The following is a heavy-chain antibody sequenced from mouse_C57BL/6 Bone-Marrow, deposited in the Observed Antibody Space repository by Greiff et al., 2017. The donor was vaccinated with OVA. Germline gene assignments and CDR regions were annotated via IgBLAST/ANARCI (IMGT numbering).Heavy chain of an antibody. CDR1: GYSITSGYD. CDR3: ARADGYYRMAWFAY. V-gene: IGHV3-1*01. Sequence: EVKLKESGPGMVKPSQSLSLTCTVTGYSITSGYDWHWIRHFPGNKLEWMGYISYSGSTNYNPSLKSRISITHDTSKNHFFLKLNSVTTEDTATYYCARADGYYRMAWFAYWGQGTLVTVSA. J-gene: IGHJ3*01. D-gene: IGHD2-3*01. CDR2: ISYSGST.